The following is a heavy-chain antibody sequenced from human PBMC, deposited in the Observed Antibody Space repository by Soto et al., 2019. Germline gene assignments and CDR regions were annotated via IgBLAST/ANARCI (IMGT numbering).Heavy chain of an antibody. V-gene: IGHV1-18*04. Sequence: GASVKVSCRASGYTFTSYGISWVRQAPGQGLEWMGWISAYNGNTNYAQKLQGRVTMTTDTSTSTAYMELRSLRSDDTAVYYCARDLEGFGELSPKRTPNWFDPWGQGTRVTVSS. CDR3: ARDLEGFGELSPKRTPNWFDP. J-gene: IGHJ5*02. D-gene: IGHD3-10*01. CDR1: GYTFTSYG. CDR2: ISAYNGNT.